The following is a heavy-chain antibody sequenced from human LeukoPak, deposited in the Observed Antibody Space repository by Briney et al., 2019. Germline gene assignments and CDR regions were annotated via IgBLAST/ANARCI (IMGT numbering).Heavy chain of an antibody. J-gene: IGHJ5*02. Sequence: ASVTVSCKASGGTFSSYAISWVRQAPGQGLEWMGWISAYNGNTNYAQKLQGRVTMTTDTSTSTAYMELRSLRSDDTAVYYCARDKSKITMVRGVLSASGYWFDPWGQGTLVTVSS. V-gene: IGHV1-18*01. CDR2: ISAYNGNT. CDR1: GGTFSSYA. CDR3: ARDKSKITMVRGVLSASGYWFDP. D-gene: IGHD3-10*01.